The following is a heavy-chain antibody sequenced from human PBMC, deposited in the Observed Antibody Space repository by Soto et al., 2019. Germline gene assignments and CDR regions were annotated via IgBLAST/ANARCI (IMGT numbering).Heavy chain of an antibody. CDR1: GASINSGGYY. Sequence: QVQLQESGPGLVQPSQTLSLYCSVSGASINSGGYYWTWIRQHPGKGLEWIGYIYNSGNTFYNPSLKSRVTISVDTSKSQFSLKLTSVTAADTAFYYGAGGSGGVAVPSYFDDWGQGTLVTVSS. V-gene: IGHV4-31*03. J-gene: IGHJ4*02. CDR3: AGGSGGVAVPSYFDD. CDR2: IYNSGNT. D-gene: IGHD6-19*01.